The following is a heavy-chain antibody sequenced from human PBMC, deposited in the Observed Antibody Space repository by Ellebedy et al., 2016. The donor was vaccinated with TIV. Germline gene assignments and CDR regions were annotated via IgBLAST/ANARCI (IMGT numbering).Heavy chain of an antibody. V-gene: IGHV4-34*01. CDR3: ARARGQYLNGSGSYFTD. J-gene: IGHJ4*02. D-gene: IGHD3-10*01. CDR1: GFTFTIYG. CDR2: INASGTT. Sequence: ESLKISCAASGFTFTIYGMSWVRQAPGRGPEWIGEINASGTTNYNPSLKTRVTMLVDTSKTQFSLRLTYVTASDTAVYYCARARGQYLNGSGSYFTDWGQGEMVTVSS.